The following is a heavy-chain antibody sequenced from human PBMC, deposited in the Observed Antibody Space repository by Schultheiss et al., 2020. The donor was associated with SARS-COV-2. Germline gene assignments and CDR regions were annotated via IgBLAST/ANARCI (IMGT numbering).Heavy chain of an antibody. CDR2: IYYSGST. J-gene: IGHJ5*02. Sequence: SQTLSLTCTVSGGSISSSSYYWGWIRQPPGKGLEWIGSIYYSGSTNYNPSLKSRVTISVDTSKNQFSLKLSSVTAADTAVYYCARDVLTIGTGTYPFPWGQGTLVTVSS. CDR1: GGSISSSSYY. CDR3: ARDVLTIGTGTYPFP. V-gene: IGHV4-39*07. D-gene: IGHD1-1*01.